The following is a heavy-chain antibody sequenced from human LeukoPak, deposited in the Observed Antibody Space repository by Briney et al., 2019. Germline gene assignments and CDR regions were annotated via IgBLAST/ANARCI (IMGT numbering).Heavy chain of an antibody. J-gene: IGHJ4*02. CDR3: ARDLVCTMNCKDS. Sequence: ASVKVSCKASGGTFSNDAIGWVGRAPGQGLGWLGRIIPNLGMALYAQKFKGRVTITADKSPSTAYMELSSLTSEDTAVYFCARDLVCTMNCKDSWGQGTLVTVS. CDR1: GGTFSNDA. D-gene: IGHD2-2*01. CDR2: IIPNLGMA. V-gene: IGHV1-69*04.